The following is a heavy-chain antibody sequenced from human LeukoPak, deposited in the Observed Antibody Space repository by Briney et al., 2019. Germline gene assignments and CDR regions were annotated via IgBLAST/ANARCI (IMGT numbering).Heavy chain of an antibody. Sequence: PGGSLRLSCAASGFTFSSYEMNWVRQAPGKGLEWVSYISSSGSTIYYADSVKGRLTISRDNAKNSLYLQMNSLRAEDTAVYYCARDSGPDYGDYEDYFDYWGQGTLVTVSS. CDR3: ARDSGPDYGDYEDYFDY. V-gene: IGHV3-48*03. CDR2: ISSSGSTI. D-gene: IGHD4-17*01. J-gene: IGHJ4*02. CDR1: GFTFSSYE.